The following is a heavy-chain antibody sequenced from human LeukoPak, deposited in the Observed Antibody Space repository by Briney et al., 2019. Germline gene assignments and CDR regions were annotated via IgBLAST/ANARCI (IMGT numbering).Heavy chain of an antibody. D-gene: IGHD2-21*02. CDR3: ARVRGRMGLSVTAVYWFDP. J-gene: IGHJ5*02. V-gene: IGHV3-53*01. CDR2: IYSTGTT. Sequence: GGSLRLSCAASGFSVSNMYMSWVRQAPGKGLEWVSVIYSTGTTYYTDSVKGRFTISRDTSNNTVYLQMNNLRAADTAVYYCARVRGRMGLSVTAVYWFDPWGQGTLVTVSS. CDR1: GFSVSNMY.